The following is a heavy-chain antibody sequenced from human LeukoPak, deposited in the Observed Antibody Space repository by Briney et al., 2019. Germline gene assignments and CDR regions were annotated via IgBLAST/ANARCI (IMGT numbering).Heavy chain of an antibody. D-gene: IGHD3-10*01. CDR2: IKEDGSEK. Sequence: PGGSLRLSCAASGITFSRYWMSWVRQAPGKGLEWVANIKEDGSEKHYVDSVKGRFTISRDNAKNSLYLQMDSLRAEDTAVYYCAGDRQLYYWGQGTPVTVSS. CDR3: AGDRQLYY. CDR1: GITFSRYW. V-gene: IGHV3-7*05. J-gene: IGHJ4*02.